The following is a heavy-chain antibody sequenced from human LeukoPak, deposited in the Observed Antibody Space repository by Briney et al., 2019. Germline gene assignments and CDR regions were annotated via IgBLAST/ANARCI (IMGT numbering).Heavy chain of an antibody. CDR3: ARRSGTYHAFDN. D-gene: IGHD1-26*01. Sequence: PSETLSLTCSVSGGSISSKGYYWGWIRQPPGKGVEGIGSFYCTGSTFYSPSLKSRVPISVDTSKNQFSLKLSSVTAADTDVYLCARRSGTYHAFDNWGQGTMVTVSS. CDR2: FYCTGST. V-gene: IGHV4-39*01. J-gene: IGHJ3*02. CDR1: GGSISSKGYY.